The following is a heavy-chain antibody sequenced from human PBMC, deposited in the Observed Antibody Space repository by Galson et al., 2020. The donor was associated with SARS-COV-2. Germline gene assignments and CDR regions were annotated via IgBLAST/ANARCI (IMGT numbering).Heavy chain of an antibody. Sequence: SVKVSCKASGGTFSSYAISWVRQAPGQGLEWMGGIIPILGIANYAQKFQGRVTITADKSTSTAYMELSSLRSEDTAVYYCARASVAAPGRFLEWPNDAFDIWGQGTMVTVSS. CDR2: IIPILGIA. J-gene: IGHJ3*02. CDR1: GGTFSSYA. D-gene: IGHD3-3*01. V-gene: IGHV1-69*10. CDR3: ARASVAAPGRFLEWPNDAFDI.